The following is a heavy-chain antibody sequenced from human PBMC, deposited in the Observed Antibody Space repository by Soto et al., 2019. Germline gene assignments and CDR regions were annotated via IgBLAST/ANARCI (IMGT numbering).Heavy chain of an antibody. CDR3: TTGELTGTISDYYYGMDV. J-gene: IGHJ6*02. CDR1: GFTFSNAW. V-gene: IGHV3-15*07. Sequence: GGSLRLSCAASGFTFSNAWMNWVRQAPGKGLEWVGRIKSKTDGGTTDYAAPVKGRFTISRDDSKNTLYLQMNSLKTEDTAVYYCTTGELTGTISDYYYGMDVWGQGTTVTVSS. D-gene: IGHD1-7*01. CDR2: IKSKTDGGTT.